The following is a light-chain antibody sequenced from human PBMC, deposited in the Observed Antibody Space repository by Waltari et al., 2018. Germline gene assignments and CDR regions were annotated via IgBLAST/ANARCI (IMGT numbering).Light chain of an antibody. CDR2: LNSDGSN. J-gene: IGLJ3*02. Sequence: QLVLTQSPSASASLGASVKLTCTLSGGHSGNAIAWHQQQPEKGPRYLMKLNSDGSNHKGDGIPDRFSGSSSGAERYLSISSVQSEDEADYYCQTWGTDSRVFGGGTKLTVL. V-gene: IGLV4-69*01. CDR3: QTWGTDSRV. CDR1: GGHSGNA.